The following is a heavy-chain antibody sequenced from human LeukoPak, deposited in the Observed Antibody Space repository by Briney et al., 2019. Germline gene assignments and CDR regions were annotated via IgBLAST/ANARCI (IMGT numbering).Heavy chain of an antibody. CDR2: ISGSGTNI. CDR1: GFTFSHYY. V-gene: IGHV3-11*04. Sequence: GGSLRLSCAASGFTFSHYYMSWVRQAPGKGLEWVAFISGSGTNIHYADSVKGRFTISRDNAKNSLYLEMRSLRSEDTAVYYCATPRVFDYWGQGALISVSS. CDR3: ATPRVFDY. J-gene: IGHJ4*02.